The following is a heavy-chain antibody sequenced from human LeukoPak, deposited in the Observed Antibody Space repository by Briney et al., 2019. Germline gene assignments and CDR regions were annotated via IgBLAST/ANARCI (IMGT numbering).Heavy chain of an antibody. V-gene: IGHV1-8*02. D-gene: IGHD4-11*01. CDR3: AKRVNGFDY. CDR2: MNPKSGNT. J-gene: IGHJ4*02. Sequence: ASVKVSCKASGYTFTSYGISWVRQATGQGLEWMGWMNPKSGNTGYAQKFQGRVTMTRNTSITTAYMELSGLRSEDTAVYYCAKRVNGFDYWGQGTLVTVSS. CDR1: GYTFTSYG.